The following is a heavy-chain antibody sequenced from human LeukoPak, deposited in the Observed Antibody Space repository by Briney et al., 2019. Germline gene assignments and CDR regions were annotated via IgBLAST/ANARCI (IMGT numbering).Heavy chain of an antibody. D-gene: IGHD3/OR15-3a*01. V-gene: IGHV4-59*01. Sequence: SETLSLTCAVYGGSFSSYYWSWIRQPPGKGLEWIGYIYYSGSTNYNPSLKSRVTISVDTSKNQFSLKLSSVTAADTAVYYCARVVGSGLDYYYYYYMDVWGKGTTVTISS. J-gene: IGHJ6*03. CDR3: ARVVGSGLDYYYYYYMDV. CDR1: GGSFSSYY. CDR2: IYYSGST.